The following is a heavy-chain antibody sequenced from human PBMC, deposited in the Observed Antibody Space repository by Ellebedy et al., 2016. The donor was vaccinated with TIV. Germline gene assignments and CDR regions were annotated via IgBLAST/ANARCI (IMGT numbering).Heavy chain of an antibody. V-gene: IGHV3-23*01. J-gene: IGHJ3*02. CDR1: GFMFSSYA. Sequence: GESLKISCAATGFMFSSYAMTWVRQAPGKGLEWVSSISGSGGNTYYADSVKGRFTISRDNSKDTLYLQVNSLKAEDTAVYYCARDPVGVGPAFDIWGQGTMVTVSS. CDR3: ARDPVGVGPAFDI. CDR2: ISGSGGNT. D-gene: IGHD4-23*01.